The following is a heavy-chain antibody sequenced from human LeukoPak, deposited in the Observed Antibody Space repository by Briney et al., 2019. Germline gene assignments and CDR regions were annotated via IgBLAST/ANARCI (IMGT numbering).Heavy chain of an antibody. D-gene: IGHD3-3*01. Sequence: GGSLRLSCAASGFTFSSYGMHWVRQAPGKGLEWVAVIWYDGSNKYYADSVKGRFTISRDNSKNTLYLQMNSLRAEDTAVYYCARDNRRFVAGHWGQGTLVTVSS. J-gene: IGHJ4*02. V-gene: IGHV3-33*01. CDR1: GFTFSSYG. CDR3: ARDNRRFVAGH. CDR2: IWYDGSNK.